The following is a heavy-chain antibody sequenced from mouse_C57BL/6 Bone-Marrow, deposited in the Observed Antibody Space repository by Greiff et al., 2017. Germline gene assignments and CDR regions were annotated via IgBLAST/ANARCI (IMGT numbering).Heavy chain of an antibody. CDR2: INPNNGGT. V-gene: IGHV1-18*01. D-gene: IGHD1-1*01. Sequence: EVQLQQSGPELVKPGASVKIPCKASGYTFTDYNMDWVKQSHGKSLEWIGDINPNNGGTIYNQKFKGKATLTVDKSSSTAYMELRSLTSEDTAVYYCARGTTTVVATHWYFDVWGTGTTVTVSS. CDR3: ARGTTTVVATHWYFDV. CDR1: GYTFTDYN. J-gene: IGHJ1*03.